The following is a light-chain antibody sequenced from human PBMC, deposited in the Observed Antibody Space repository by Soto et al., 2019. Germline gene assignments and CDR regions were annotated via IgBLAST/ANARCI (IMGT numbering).Light chain of an antibody. CDR1: QDIRGA. J-gene: IGKJ5*01. Sequence: AIQVTKSPSSLSASVGDRVTITCRASQDIRGALAWYQQKPGKPPRLLIYDVSTLESGVPSRFSGSSAGTEFTLTISSLQPEDFGTYFCQQFNSYPITFGHGTRLQIK. CDR2: DVS. V-gene: IGKV1-13*02. CDR3: QQFNSYPIT.